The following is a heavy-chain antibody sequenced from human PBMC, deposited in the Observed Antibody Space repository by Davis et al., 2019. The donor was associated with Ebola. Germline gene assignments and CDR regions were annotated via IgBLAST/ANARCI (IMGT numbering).Heavy chain of an antibody. D-gene: IGHD3-3*01. CDR3: AKGSVTIFGVAPDYYGMDV. CDR2: ISYDGGNK. J-gene: IGHJ6*04. V-gene: IGHV3-30*18. CDR1: GFTFSSYG. Sequence: PGGSLRLSCAASGFTFSSYGMHWVRQAPGKGLEWVAVISYDGGNKYYADSVKGRFTISRDNSKDTLYLQMNSLRAEDTAVYYCAKGSVTIFGVAPDYYGMDVWGKGTTVTVSS.